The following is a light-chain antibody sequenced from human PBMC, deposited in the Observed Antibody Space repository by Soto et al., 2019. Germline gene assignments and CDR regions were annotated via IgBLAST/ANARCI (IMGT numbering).Light chain of an antibody. V-gene: IGKV3-15*01. J-gene: IGKJ4*01. CDR3: QQYHNWPLT. CDR1: QSVSSN. CDR2: GAS. Sequence: IVMTQSPATLSVSPWERATLSCRASQSVSSNLAWYQQKPGQTPRLLIYGASTWATGVPARFSGSGSGTDFTLAINSLQSEDFAVYYCQQYHNWPLTFGGGTKVDIK.